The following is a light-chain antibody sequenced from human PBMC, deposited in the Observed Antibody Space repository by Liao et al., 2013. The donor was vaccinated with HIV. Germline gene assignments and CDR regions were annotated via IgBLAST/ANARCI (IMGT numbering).Light chain of an antibody. CDR1: TLGDKY. CDR3: QAWDRSADVV. CDR2: QNT. J-gene: IGLJ2*01. Sequence: SYDLTQPPSVSVSPGQTASITCSGRTLGDKYVCWYQQRPGQSPVLVMYQNTKRPSGIPERFSGSNSGNTATLTISGTQAMDEADYFCQAWDRSADVVFGGGTKLTVL. V-gene: IGLV3-1*01.